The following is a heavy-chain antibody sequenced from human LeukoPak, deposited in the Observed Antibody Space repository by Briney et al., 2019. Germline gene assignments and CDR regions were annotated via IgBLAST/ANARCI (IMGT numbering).Heavy chain of an antibody. J-gene: IGHJ4*02. CDR1: GFTFSSYW. CDR2: INSDGSRT. V-gene: IGHV3-74*01. CDR3: TTTRLADAFYFDY. Sequence: GGSLRLSCAASGFTFSSYWMHWVRQAPGRGRVWVSRINSDGSRTTYADAVKGRFTVSRDNAKNTLYLQMNSLRAEDTGVYYCTTTRLADAFYFDYWGQGTLVTVSS. D-gene: IGHD6-13*01.